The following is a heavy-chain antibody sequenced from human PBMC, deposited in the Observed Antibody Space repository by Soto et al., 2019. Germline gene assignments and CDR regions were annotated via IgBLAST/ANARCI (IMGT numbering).Heavy chain of an antibody. Sequence: LRLSCAASGFTFSSYWMSWVRQAPGKGLEWVANIKQDGSEKYYVDSVKGRFTISRDNAKNSLYLQMNSLRAEDTAVYYCAREDTRSYGSGSYLNYYYYGMDVWGQGTTVTVSS. CDR2: IKQDGSEK. V-gene: IGHV3-7*03. D-gene: IGHD3-10*01. CDR3: AREDTRSYGSGSYLNYYYYGMDV. CDR1: GFTFSSYW. J-gene: IGHJ6*02.